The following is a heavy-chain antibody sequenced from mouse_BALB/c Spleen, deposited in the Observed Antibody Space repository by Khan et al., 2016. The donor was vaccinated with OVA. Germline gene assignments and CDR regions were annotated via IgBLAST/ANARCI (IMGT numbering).Heavy chain of an antibody. CDR2: ISGDSSTT. D-gene: IGHD1-1*01. J-gene: IGHJ2*01. CDR3: ATSCYCGYCFDY. V-gene: IGHV5-17*02. Sequence: EVELVESGGGLVKPGGSRKLSCAASGFTFSSYGMHWVRQAPEKGLEWVAYISGDSSTTYYADTVKGRFTLSRDNPKNTPFLQMTSLMSEDTAMYYYATSCYCGYCFDYWGPGTTLTVSA. CDR1: GFTFSSYG.